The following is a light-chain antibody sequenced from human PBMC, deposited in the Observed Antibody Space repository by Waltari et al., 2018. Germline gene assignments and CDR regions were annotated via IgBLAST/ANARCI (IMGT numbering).Light chain of an antibody. CDR3: QQYYSVPLT. CDR1: QTISYSSNNKNY. J-gene: IGKJ1*01. CDR2: WAS. V-gene: IGKV4-1*01. Sequence: DIVMTQSPDSLAVSLGERATINRKPSQTISYSSNNKNYLAWYQKKPGQPPRLLISWASSRESGVPDRFSGSGSGTDFTLTISSLQVEDVAIYYCQQYYSVPLTFGQGTKVGIK.